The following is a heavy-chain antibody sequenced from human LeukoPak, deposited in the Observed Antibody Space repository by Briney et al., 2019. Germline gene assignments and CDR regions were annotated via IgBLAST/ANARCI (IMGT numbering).Heavy chain of an antibody. J-gene: IGHJ3*02. CDR2: IYHSGST. D-gene: IGHD3-10*01. CDR1: GGSISRSNW. Sequence: SETLSLTCAVSGGSISRSNWWSWVRPPPGKGLEWIGEIYHSGSTNYNPSLKSRVTISVDKSKNQFSLKLSSVTAADTAVYDCAKSNGYGLVDIWGQGTMVTVSS. CDR3: AKSNGYGLVDI. V-gene: IGHV4-4*02.